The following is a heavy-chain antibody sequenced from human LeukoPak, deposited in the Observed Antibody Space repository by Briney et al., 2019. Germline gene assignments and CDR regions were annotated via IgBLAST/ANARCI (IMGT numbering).Heavy chain of an antibody. CDR3: ARDHSYYFDTTGYYYDAFDI. V-gene: IGHV3-7*04. D-gene: IGHD3-22*01. Sequence: GGSLRLSCAASGFIFSNYWMSCVRQAPGKGLEWVANIKPNGSEAHYVDSVKGRFTISRDNAKNSLYLQMNSLRAEDAAVFYCARDHSYYFDTTGYYYDAFDIWGQGTMVTVSS. CDR1: GFIFSNYW. J-gene: IGHJ3*02. CDR2: IKPNGSEA.